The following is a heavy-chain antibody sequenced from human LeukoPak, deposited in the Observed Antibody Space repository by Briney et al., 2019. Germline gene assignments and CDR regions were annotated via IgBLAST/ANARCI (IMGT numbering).Heavy chain of an antibody. V-gene: IGHV4-34*01. Sequence: SETLSLTCAVYGGSFSGYYWSWIRQPPGKGLEWIGEINHSGSTNYNPSLKSRVTISVDTSKNQCSLKLSSVTAADTAVYYCARGKPRRYNWNAGPDAFEIWGQGTMVTVSS. CDR2: INHSGST. CDR1: GGSFSGYY. D-gene: IGHD1-1*01. J-gene: IGHJ3*02. CDR3: ARGKPRRYNWNAGPDAFEI.